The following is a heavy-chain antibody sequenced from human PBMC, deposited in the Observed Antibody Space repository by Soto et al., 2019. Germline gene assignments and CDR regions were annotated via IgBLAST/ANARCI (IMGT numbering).Heavy chain of an antibody. CDR2: TSSSSSTI. CDR3: ARADSGYAHGYYYYGMDV. J-gene: IGHJ6*02. D-gene: IGHD5-12*01. CDR1: GFTFSSYS. V-gene: IGHV3-48*01. Sequence: GGSLRLSCAASGFTFSSYSMNWVRQAPGKGLEWVSYTSSSSSTIYYADSVKGRFTISRDNAKNSLYLQMNSLRAEDTAVYYCARADSGYAHGYYYYGMDVWGQGTKVTVSS.